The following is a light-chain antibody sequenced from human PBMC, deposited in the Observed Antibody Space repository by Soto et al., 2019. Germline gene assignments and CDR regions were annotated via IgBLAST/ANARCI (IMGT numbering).Light chain of an antibody. CDR2: DAS. CDR1: QSVSTY. CDR3: QQRSNWIT. V-gene: IGKV3-11*01. Sequence: PGERAALSCRASQSVSTYLAWYQQKPGQAPRLLIYDASSRATGIPARFSGSGSGTDFTLTISSVEPEDFAVYYCQQRSNWITFGQGTRLEIK. J-gene: IGKJ5*01.